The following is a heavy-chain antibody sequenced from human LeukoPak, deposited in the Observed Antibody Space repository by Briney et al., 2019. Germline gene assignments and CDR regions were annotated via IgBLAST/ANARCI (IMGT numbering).Heavy chain of an antibody. J-gene: IGHJ4*02. CDR2: MNHNSGNT. Sequence: ASVKVSCKASGYTFTSYDINWVRQATGQGLEWMGWMNHNSGNTGYAQKFQGRVTMTRNTSISTAYMELSSLRSKDTAVYYCARSFRMTATDYWGQGTLVTVSS. D-gene: IGHD2-21*02. CDR1: GYTFTSYD. CDR3: ARSFRMTATDY. V-gene: IGHV1-8*01.